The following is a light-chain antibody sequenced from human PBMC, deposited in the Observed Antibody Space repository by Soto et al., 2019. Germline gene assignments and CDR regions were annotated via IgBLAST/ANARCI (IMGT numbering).Light chain of an antibody. CDR3: HHYEA. CDR1: QSVASSY. V-gene: IGKV3-20*01. CDR2: GAS. J-gene: IGKJ2*01. Sequence: EIVLTQSPGTLSLSPGESATLSCRASQSVASSYFAWYQQKPGQAPRLLIYGASSRATGIPDRFSGRGSGTDFTLTISRLEPEDFAVYYCHHYEAFGQGTKVEIK.